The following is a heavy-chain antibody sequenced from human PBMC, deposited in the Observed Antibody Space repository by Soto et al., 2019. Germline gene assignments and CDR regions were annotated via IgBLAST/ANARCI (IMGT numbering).Heavy chain of an antibody. CDR3: ARNCGSCYSRYYYYYMDV. CDR1: GGSISSGGYY. V-gene: IGHV4-31*03. CDR2: IYYSGST. Sequence: LSLTCTVSGGSISSGGYYWSWIGQHPGKGLEWIGYIYYSGSTYYNPSLKSRVTISVDTSKNQFSLKLSSVTAADTAVYYFARNCGSCYSRYYYYYMDVWGKGTTVTVSS. D-gene: IGHD2-15*01. J-gene: IGHJ6*03.